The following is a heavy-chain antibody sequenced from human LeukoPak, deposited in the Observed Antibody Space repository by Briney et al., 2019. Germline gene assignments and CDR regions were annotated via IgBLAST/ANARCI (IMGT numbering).Heavy chain of an antibody. J-gene: IGHJ4*02. CDR1: GFTFSSFG. Sequence: PGGSLRLSCAASGFTFSSFGIHWVRQAPGKGLEWVALISYDGSNQYYADSVKGRFTISRDNSKKTLYLQMNSLRAEDTAVYYCAKGYYYDSSGYYQHFDHWGQGTLVTVSS. CDR3: AKGYYYDSSGYYQHFDH. V-gene: IGHV3-30*18. D-gene: IGHD3-22*01. CDR2: ISYDGSNQ.